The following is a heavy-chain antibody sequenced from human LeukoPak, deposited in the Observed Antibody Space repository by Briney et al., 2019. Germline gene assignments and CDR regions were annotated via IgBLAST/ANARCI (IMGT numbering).Heavy chain of an antibody. CDR3: ARVRVTVTTLDY. CDR1: GFTFSSYE. V-gene: IGHV3-48*03. J-gene: IGHJ4*02. D-gene: IGHD4-17*01. CDR2: ISSSGSTM. Sequence: GRSLRLSCAASGFTFSSYEVNWVRQAPGKGLEWVSYISSSGSTMYYADSVKGRFTVSRDNAKNSLFLQMNRLRAEDTAVYYCARVRVTVTTLDYWAREPWSPSPQ.